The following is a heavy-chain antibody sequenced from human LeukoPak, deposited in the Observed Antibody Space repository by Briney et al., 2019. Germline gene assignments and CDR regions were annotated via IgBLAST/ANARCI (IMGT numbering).Heavy chain of an antibody. Sequence: GGSLRLSCAASGFTFSSYGMHWVRQAPGQGLEWVAVIWYDGSNKYYADSVKGRFTISRDNSKNTLYLQMNSLRAEDTAVYYCARDPPYYDILTGSLDYWGQGTLVTVSS. D-gene: IGHD3-9*01. CDR1: GFTFSSYG. CDR2: IWYDGSNK. V-gene: IGHV3-33*01. J-gene: IGHJ4*02. CDR3: ARDPPYYDILTGSLDY.